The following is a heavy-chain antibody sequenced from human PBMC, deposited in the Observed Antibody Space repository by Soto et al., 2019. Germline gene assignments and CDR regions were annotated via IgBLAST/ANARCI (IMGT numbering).Heavy chain of an antibody. CDR3: AKEAGDH. CDR2: IIPIFGIT. CDR1: GGTFNNYA. Sequence: QMQLVQSGAEVKERGSSVKISCKTSGGTFNNYALTWVRQAPGQGLEWIGGIIPIFGITNVAQRFQGRVTINADESLTTAYMEMTSLRSDDTAVYYCAKEAGDHWGQGTLVTVSS. J-gene: IGHJ4*02. D-gene: IGHD3-10*01. V-gene: IGHV1-69*01.